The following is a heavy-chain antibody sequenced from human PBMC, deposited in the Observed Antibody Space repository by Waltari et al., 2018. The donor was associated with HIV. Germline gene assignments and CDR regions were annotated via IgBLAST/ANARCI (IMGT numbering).Heavy chain of an antibody. CDR3: ARDQRGDYNFWSLPNYNYGMDI. D-gene: IGHD3-3*01. V-gene: IGHV4-39*07. CDR2: IYYSGGA. Sequence: QVHLQESGPGLVKPAETLSLTCTVSGGSISSRSYYWGWSRQSPGQGLEWIGNIYYSGGANYNPSLQSRFAISGNTSKNPFFLDLYSVGRGDTAGYYCARDQRGDYNFWSLPNYNYGMDIWGQGTTVIVSS. CDR1: GGSISSRSYY. J-gene: IGHJ6*02.